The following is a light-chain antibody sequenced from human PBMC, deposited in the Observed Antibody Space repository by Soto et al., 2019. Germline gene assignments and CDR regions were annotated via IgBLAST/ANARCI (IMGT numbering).Light chain of an antibody. Sequence: EIVMTQSPATLSVSPGERDTLSCRASQSVSRNLAWYQQKPGQAPRLLIYGASTRATGIPARFSGSGSGTEFTLTISSLQSEDFAVYYCQQYNNWWTFGQGTTVEIK. V-gene: IGKV3-15*01. CDR2: GAS. J-gene: IGKJ1*01. CDR3: QQYNNWWT. CDR1: QSVSRN.